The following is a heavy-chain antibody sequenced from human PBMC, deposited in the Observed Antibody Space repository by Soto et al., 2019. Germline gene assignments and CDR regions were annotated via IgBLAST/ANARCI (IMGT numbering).Heavy chain of an antibody. J-gene: IGHJ5*02. Sequence: QITLKESGPTLVKPTQTLTLTCTFSGFSLTTPGVGVGWIRQPPGKALEWLALIYWDDEKRYSPSLKSRFTITKDTSKNQVVLIMTNMDPGDTATYYCALRGHCSGDSCYSAWGQGTLVTVSS. CDR3: ALRGHCSGDSCYSA. CDR2: IYWDDEK. D-gene: IGHD2-15*01. V-gene: IGHV2-5*02. CDR1: GFSLTTPGVG.